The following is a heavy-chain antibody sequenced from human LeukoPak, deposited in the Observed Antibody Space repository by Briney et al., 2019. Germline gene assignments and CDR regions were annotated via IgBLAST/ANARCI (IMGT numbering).Heavy chain of an antibody. CDR3: ARSIVGATPWFDP. V-gene: IGHV4-34*01. CDR1: GGSFSDYY. CDR2: IYYSGST. J-gene: IGHJ5*02. D-gene: IGHD1-26*01. Sequence: SETLSLTCAVYGGSFSDYYWGWIRQPPGKGLEWIGSIYYSGSTYYNPSLKSRVTISVDTSKNQFSLKLSSVTAADTAVYYCARSIVGATPWFDPWGQGTLVTVSS.